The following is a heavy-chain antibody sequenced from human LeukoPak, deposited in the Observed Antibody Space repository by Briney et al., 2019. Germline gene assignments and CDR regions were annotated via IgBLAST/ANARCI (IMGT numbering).Heavy chain of an antibody. CDR2: FDPEDGET. CDR1: GYTLTELS. CDR3: ATVNCNGGSCYPRSYYYGMDV. V-gene: IGHV1-24*01. Sequence: ASVKVSCKVSGYTLTELSMHWVRQSPGKGLEWMGGFDPEDGETIYAQKFQGRVTMTEDTSTDTAYMELSSLRSEDTAVYYCATVNCNGGSCYPRSYYYGMDVWGQGTTVTVSS. D-gene: IGHD2-15*01. J-gene: IGHJ6*02.